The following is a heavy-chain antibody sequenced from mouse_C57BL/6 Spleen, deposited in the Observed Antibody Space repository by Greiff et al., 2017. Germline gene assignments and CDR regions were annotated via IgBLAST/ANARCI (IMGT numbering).Heavy chain of an antibody. Sequence: EVQLQQSGAELVRPGASVKLSCTASGFNIKDVYMHWVKQRPEQGLEWIGWIDPENGDTEYASKFQGKATITADTSSNTAYLQLSSLTSEDTAVYYCTTYDYDVDYYAMDYWGQGTSVTVSS. CDR3: TTYDYDVDYYAMDY. J-gene: IGHJ4*01. D-gene: IGHD2-4*01. V-gene: IGHV14-4*01. CDR2: IDPENGDT. CDR1: GFNIKDVY.